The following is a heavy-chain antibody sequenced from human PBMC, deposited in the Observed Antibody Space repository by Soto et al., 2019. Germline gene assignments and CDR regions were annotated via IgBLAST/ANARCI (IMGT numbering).Heavy chain of an antibody. D-gene: IGHD1-26*01. Sequence: EVQLVESGGGLVQPGRSLRLSCAASGFTFDDYAMHWVRQAPGKGLEWVSGISWNSGRIGYSDSVKGRFTISRYNAKNSLYLRMNSVRAEDTALYYGAKGQGADCYYYCGMDVWGQGTTVTVSS. J-gene: IGHJ6*02. CDR1: GFTFDDYA. CDR3: AKGQGADCYYYCGMDV. CDR2: ISWNSGRI. V-gene: IGHV3-9*01.